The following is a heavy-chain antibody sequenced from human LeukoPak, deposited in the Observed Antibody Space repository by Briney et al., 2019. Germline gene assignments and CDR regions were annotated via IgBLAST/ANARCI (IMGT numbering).Heavy chain of an antibody. J-gene: IGHJ6*03. D-gene: IGHD2-15*01. CDR3: ARQVVLSSYYYMDV. Sequence: GGSLRLSCAASGFTFSSYAMHWVRQAPGKGLEWVAVISYDGSNKYYADSVKGRFTISRDNSKNTLYLQMNSLRAEDTAVYYCARQVVLSSYYYMDVWGKGTTVTISS. V-gene: IGHV3-30*04. CDR1: GFTFSSYA. CDR2: ISYDGSNK.